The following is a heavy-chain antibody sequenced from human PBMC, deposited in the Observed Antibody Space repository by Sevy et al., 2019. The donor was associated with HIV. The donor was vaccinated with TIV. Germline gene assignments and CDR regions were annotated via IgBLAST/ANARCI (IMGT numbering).Heavy chain of an antibody. Sequence: SETLSLMCSVHGGTINSYFWNLIRQPPGKGLEWIGNIYYSGSTKYNPSLKSRVTMSVDTSKNQFSLRLTSVTAADTAVYYCARRVAGEPYYYGMDVWGQGTTVTVSS. V-gene: IGHV4-59*01. CDR1: GGTINSYF. D-gene: IGHD3-16*01. J-gene: IGHJ6*02. CDR3: ARRVAGEPYYYGMDV. CDR2: IYYSGST.